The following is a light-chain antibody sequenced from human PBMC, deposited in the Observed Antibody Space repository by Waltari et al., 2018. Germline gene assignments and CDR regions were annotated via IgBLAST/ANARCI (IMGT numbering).Light chain of an antibody. Sequence: QSALTQPASVSGSPGQSITISCTGTSSAVGGYNYVSWYQQHPGKAPKLMIFDGSNRPSGVSNRFSGSKSGNTASLTISGLQAEDEADYYCSSYISSSTLELFGGGTSLTVL. CDR1: SSAVGGYNY. J-gene: IGLJ2*01. CDR2: DGS. CDR3: SSYISSSTLEL. V-gene: IGLV2-14*03.